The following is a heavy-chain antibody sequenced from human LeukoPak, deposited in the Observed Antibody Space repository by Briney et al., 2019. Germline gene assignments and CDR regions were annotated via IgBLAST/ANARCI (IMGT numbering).Heavy chain of an antibody. J-gene: IGHJ4*02. V-gene: IGHV4-39*07. CDR1: GGSISSGGYY. CDR3: ARGRGRGYSYGYVY. Sequence: PSETLSLTCTVSGGSISSGGYYWSWIRQPPGKGLEWIGEINHSGSTNYNPSLKSRVTISVDTSKNQFSLKLSSVTAADTAVYYCARGRGRGYSYGYVYWGQGTLVTVSS. CDR2: INHSGST. D-gene: IGHD5-18*01.